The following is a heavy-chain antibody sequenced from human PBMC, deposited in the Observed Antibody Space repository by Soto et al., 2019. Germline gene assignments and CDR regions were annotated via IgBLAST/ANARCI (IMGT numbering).Heavy chain of an antibody. Sequence: QVQLVQSGAEVKKPGTSVKVSCKASGGTFSSYGISWVRQPPGQGVEWMGGIIPIFGTGNNAQQFQGRVTITADDTTSTAYMELGSLRSEDTAVYYCSRAAQPRDYYYGMEVRGQGTTVTVSS. V-gene: IGHV1-69*12. CDR3: SRAAQPRDYYYGMEV. CDR1: GGTFSSYG. CDR2: IIPIFGTG. J-gene: IGHJ6*02.